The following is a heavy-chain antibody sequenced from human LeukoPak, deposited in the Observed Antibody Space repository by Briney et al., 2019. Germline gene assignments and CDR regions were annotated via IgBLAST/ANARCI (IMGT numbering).Heavy chain of an antibody. V-gene: IGHV4-34*01. J-gene: IGHJ6*02. CDR2: INHSGST. D-gene: IGHD6-19*01. CDR3: AGYSSGSVYYGMDV. Sequence: SETLSLTCAVYGGSFSGYYWSWIRQPPGKGLEWIGEINHSGSTNYNPSLKSRVTISVDTSKNQFSLKLSSVTAADTAVYYCAGYSSGSVYYGMDVWGQGTTVTVSS. CDR1: GGSFSGYY.